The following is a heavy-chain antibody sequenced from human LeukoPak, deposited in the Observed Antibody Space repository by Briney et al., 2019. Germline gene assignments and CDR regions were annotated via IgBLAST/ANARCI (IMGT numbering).Heavy chain of an antibody. J-gene: IGHJ4*02. Sequence: PETLSPTCIVSGGSISGSSYYWGWIRQPPGKGLAWIGRIYYSGNTYYNPSLKSRVTISVDRSKNQFSLKPSSVTAADTAVYYGARHENRNDGFDYWGQGTLVTVSS. V-gene: IGHV4-39*01. CDR2: IYYSGNT. D-gene: IGHD1-1*01. CDR1: GGSISGSSYY. CDR3: ARHENRNDGFDY.